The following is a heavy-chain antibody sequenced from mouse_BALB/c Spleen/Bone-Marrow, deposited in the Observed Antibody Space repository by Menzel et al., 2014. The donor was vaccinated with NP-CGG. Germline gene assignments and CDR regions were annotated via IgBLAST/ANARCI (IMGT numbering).Heavy chain of an antibody. CDR3: ARYYYGSSLFDY. CDR2: IDPANGNT. V-gene: IGHV14-3*02. D-gene: IGHD1-1*01. Sequence: EVQLQQSGAELVKPGASVKLSCTASGFNIKDTYMHWVKQRPEQGLEWIGRIDPANGNTKYDPKFQGKATITADTSSNTAYLQLSSLTSEDTAVYYCARYYYGSSLFDYWDEAATTTVYS. CDR1: GFNIKDTY. J-gene: IGHJ2*01.